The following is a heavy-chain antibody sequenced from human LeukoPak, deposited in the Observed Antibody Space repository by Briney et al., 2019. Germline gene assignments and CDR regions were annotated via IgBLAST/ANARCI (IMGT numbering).Heavy chain of an antibody. CDR2: IHHSGST. CDR3: ASYGSGSYRFDP. Sequence: SETLSLTCTVSGGSISSGNYYWSWIRQHPGKGLEWIGYIHHSGSTYYNPSLKSRVIISVDTSKNQFSLKLNSVTAADKAVYYCASYGSGSYRFDPWGQGTLVTVSS. CDR1: GGSISSGNYY. D-gene: IGHD3-10*01. J-gene: IGHJ5*02. V-gene: IGHV4-31*03.